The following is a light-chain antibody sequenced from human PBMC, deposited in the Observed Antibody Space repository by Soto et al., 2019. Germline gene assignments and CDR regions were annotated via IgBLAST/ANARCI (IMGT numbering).Light chain of an antibody. J-gene: IGLJ1*01. CDR2: EVS. CDR3: TSYTRDTALV. Sequence: QSGLTQPPSASGSPGQSVTISCTGTSSDVGTYNYVSWYQHHPGKAPKLIIYEVSNRPSGVSNRFSGSKSGSTASLTISGLQAEDEADYHCTSYTRDTALVFGTGTKVTVL. V-gene: IGLV2-14*01. CDR1: SSDVGTYNY.